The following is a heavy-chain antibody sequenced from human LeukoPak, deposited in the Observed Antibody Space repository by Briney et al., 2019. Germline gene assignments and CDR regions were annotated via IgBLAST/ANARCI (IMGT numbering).Heavy chain of an antibody. CDR1: GGTLSSYA. CDR3: AAGGAYEFRDDY. V-gene: IGHV1-69*13. Sequence: ASVKVTCKASGGTLSSYAISWVRQAPGQGLEWMGKIIPIYGRANYGQKFQGRVTITADELTTTSYMELSSLTAEDMAVYYCAAGGAYEFRDDYWGQGTLVTVSS. D-gene: IGHD3-3*01. J-gene: IGHJ4*02. CDR2: IIPIYGRA.